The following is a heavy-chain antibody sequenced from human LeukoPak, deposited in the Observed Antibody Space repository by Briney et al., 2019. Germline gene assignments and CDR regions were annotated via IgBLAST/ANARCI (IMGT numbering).Heavy chain of an antibody. Sequence: GGSLRLSCVASGFTFSSFAMAWVRQAPGKGLEWVSAISGSGVTTHYAGSVKGRFSISRDNSKNTLYLQMNSLRAEDTALYYCAKKVVGGATSPYSDFQDWGQGTLVTVSS. V-gene: IGHV3-23*01. CDR3: AKKVVGGATSPYSDFQD. J-gene: IGHJ1*01. CDR1: GFTFSSFA. D-gene: IGHD1-26*01. CDR2: ISGSGVTT.